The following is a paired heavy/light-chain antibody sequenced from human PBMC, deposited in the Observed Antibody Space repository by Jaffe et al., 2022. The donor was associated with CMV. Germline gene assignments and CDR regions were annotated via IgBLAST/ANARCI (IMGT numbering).Heavy chain of an antibody. Sequence: EVQLLESGGGVVQPEGSLRLSCAASGFTFSSYAMGWVRQAPGKGLEWVSIITSNSDTTYYADSVKGRFTISRDNSKNTLYLQMNSLRGDDTAVYYCAKRDYTNSARWFDPWGQGTLVTVSS. J-gene: IGHJ5*02. CDR2: ITSNSDTT. V-gene: IGHV3-23*01. CDR3: AKRDYTNSARWFDP. CDR1: GFTFSSYA. D-gene: IGHD2-2*02.
Light chain of an antibody. V-gene: IGLV2-18*02. Sequence: QSALTQPPSVSGSPGQSVTISCTGTSSDLGFYNRVSWYQQSPGTAPKLMIYEVTNRPSGVPDRFSGSKSGNTASLTISGLQAEDEADYYCSSHTTSTITFGGGTRLTVL. CDR1: SSDLGFYNR. CDR2: EVT. J-gene: IGLJ2*01. CDR3: SSHTTSTIT.